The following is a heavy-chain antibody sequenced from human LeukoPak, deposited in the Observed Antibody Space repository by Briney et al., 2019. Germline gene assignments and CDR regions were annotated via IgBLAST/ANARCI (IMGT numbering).Heavy chain of an antibody. CDR2: INQDGSEK. Sequence: GGSLRLSCAASGFAFSYYWMNWVRQAPGKGLEWVANINQDGSEKYYVDSVKGRFTISRDNAKNSLYLQMNSLRAEDTAVYYCARGGGSGYDYNLDYWGQGTLVTVSS. CDR3: ARGGGSGYDYNLDY. D-gene: IGHD5-12*01. CDR1: GFAFSYYW. J-gene: IGHJ4*02. V-gene: IGHV3-7*01.